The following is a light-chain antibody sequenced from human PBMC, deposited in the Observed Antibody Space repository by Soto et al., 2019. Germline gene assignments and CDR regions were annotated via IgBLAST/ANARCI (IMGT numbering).Light chain of an antibody. CDR2: SVS. CDR1: QSVSTN. CDR3: QQYNNWWT. V-gene: IGKV3-15*01. J-gene: IGKJ1*01. Sequence: EIVMTQSPATLSVSPGEGATLSCRASQSVSTNLAWYQQKPGQAPRLLIYSVSTRATGIPARFSGSGSGTEFTLTISRLQSEDFVVYYCQQYNNWWTFGQGTKVEIK.